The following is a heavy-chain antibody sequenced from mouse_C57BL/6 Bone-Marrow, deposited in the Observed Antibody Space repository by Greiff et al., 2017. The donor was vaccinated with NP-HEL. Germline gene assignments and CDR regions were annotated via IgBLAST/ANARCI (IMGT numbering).Heavy chain of an antibody. CDR2: INPSSGYT. V-gene: IGHV1-7*01. Sequence: QVQLKESGAELAKPGASVKLSCKASGYTFTSYWMHWVKQRPGQGLEWIGYINPSSGYTKYNQKFKDKATLTADKSSSTAYMQLSSLTYDDSAVYYCASHYYGSHYYAMDYWGQGTSVTVSS. CDR3: ASHYYGSHYYAMDY. J-gene: IGHJ4*01. D-gene: IGHD1-1*01. CDR1: GYTFTSYW.